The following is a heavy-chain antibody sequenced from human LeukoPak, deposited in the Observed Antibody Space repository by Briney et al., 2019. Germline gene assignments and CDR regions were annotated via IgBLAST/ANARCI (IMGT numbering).Heavy chain of an antibody. CDR2: IYYSGST. Sequence: SETLSLTCTVSGGSISPYYWSWIRQPPGKGLEWIGYIYYSGSTNYNPSLKSRVTISVDTSKKQFSLKLTSVTAADTAVYYCARDSGSYPHWFAPWGQGTLVTVSS. J-gene: IGHJ5*02. V-gene: IGHV4-59*01. CDR1: GGSISPYY. CDR3: ARDSGSYPHWFAP. D-gene: IGHD1-26*01.